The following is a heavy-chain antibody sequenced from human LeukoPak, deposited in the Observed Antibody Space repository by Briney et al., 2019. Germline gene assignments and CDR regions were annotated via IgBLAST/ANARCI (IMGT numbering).Heavy chain of an antibody. CDR3: ARVNVLRGQGFDY. J-gene: IGHJ4*02. Sequence: SETLSLTCTVSGGSINSGGYYWSWVRQHPGKGLEWIGYIFYSGSTYYNPSLKSRVTISVDTSKNQFSLKLSSVTAADTAVYYCARVNVLRGQGFDYWGQGTLVTVSS. CDR2: IFYSGST. V-gene: IGHV4-31*03. D-gene: IGHD3-10*01. CDR1: GGSINSGGYY.